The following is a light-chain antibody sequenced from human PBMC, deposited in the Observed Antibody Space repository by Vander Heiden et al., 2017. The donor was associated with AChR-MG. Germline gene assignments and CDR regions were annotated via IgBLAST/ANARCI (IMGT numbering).Light chain of an antibody. CDR1: QSISRH. CDR3: QQSYKTPPVT. J-gene: IGKJ3*01. Sequence: DIQMTKSPSSLSASIGDRVTITCRASQSISRHVNWYQQKPGKAPNLLIYAASNLLSGVPSRFSGSGSGTDFTLTISSLQPEDFGTYYCQQSYKTPPVTFGPGTKVDIK. V-gene: IGKV1-39*01. CDR2: AAS.